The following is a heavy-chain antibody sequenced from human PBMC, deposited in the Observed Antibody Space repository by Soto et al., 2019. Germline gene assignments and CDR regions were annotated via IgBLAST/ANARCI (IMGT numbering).Heavy chain of an antibody. D-gene: IGHD5-12*01. CDR1: GDTFNFYS. CDR2: VNPILSMS. Sequence: QVQLVQSGAEVKSAGSSVKVSCKASGDTFNFYSINWVRQAPGLGLEWVGRVNPILSMSNYAQRFQGRVTMTAAKSTGTAYMELRSLRSEDTAIYYCARNSGSGYRAFDSWGQGALVTVSS. J-gene: IGHJ4*02. V-gene: IGHV1-69*02. CDR3: ARNSGSGYRAFDS.